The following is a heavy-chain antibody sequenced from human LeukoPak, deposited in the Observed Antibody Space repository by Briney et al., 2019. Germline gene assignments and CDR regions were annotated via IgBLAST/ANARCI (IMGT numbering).Heavy chain of an antibody. D-gene: IGHD3-10*01. J-gene: IGHJ5*02. Sequence: GGSLRLSCAASGFTVSSNYMSWVRQAPGKGLEWVSAIYSGGNTYYADSVKGRFTISRDNCKNTLYLQMNSLRAEDTAIYYGARDRRGEDFGSGSYSTWGQGTLVTVSS. V-gene: IGHV3-66*02. CDR3: ARDRRGEDFGSGSYST. CDR1: GFTVSSNY. CDR2: IYSGGNT.